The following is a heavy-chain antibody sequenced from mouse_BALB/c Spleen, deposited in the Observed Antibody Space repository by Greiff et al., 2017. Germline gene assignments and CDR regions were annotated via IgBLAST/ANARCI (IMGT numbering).Heavy chain of an antibody. Sequence: EVHLVESGGGLVKPGGSLKLSCAASGFTFSSYAMSWVRQSPEKRLEWVAEISSGGSYTYYPDTVTGRFTISRDNAKNTLYLEMSSLRSEDTAMYYCARGGAYDGYLYYFDYWGQGTTLTVSS. CDR2: ISSGGSYT. V-gene: IGHV5-9-4*01. CDR1: GFTFSSYA. J-gene: IGHJ2*01. D-gene: IGHD2-3*01. CDR3: ARGGAYDGYLYYFDY.